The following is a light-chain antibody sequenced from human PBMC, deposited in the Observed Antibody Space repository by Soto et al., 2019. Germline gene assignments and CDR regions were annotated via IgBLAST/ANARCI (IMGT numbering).Light chain of an antibody. CDR1: SSDIGGHHF. CDR3: SSYTNINTRACV. J-gene: IGLJ1*01. CDR2: EVT. V-gene: IGLV2-14*01. Sequence: QSVLTQPASVSGSPGQSITISCTGTSSDIGGHHFVSWYQQHPGKAPKLIIYEVTDRPSGVSNRFSGSKSGNTASLTISGLQAEDEAEYYCSSYTNINTRACVFGTG.